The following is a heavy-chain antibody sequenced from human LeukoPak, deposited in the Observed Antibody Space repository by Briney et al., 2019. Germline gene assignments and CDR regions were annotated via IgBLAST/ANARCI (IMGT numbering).Heavy chain of an antibody. CDR1: GFTFSSYA. J-gene: IGHJ4*02. V-gene: IGHV3-30*04. CDR3: AGGGQWLAHYFDY. D-gene: IGHD6-19*01. Sequence: PGRSLRLSCAASGFTFSSYAMHWVRQAPGKGLEWVAVISYDGSNKYYADSVKGRFTISRDNSKNTLYLQMNSLRAEDTAVYYCAGGGQWLAHYFDYWGQGTLVTVSS. CDR2: ISYDGSNK.